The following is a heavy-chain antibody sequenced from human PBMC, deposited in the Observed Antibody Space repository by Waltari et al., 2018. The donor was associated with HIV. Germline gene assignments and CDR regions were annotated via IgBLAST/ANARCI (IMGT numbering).Heavy chain of an antibody. J-gene: IGHJ4*02. D-gene: IGHD3-10*01. V-gene: IGHV1-46*03. Sequence: QVQLVQSGAEVKKPGASVKVSCKASGYTFTSYYMHWVRQAPGQGLEWMGIINPSGVSTSYAQKFQGRVTMTRDTSTSTVYMELSSLRSEDTAVYYCARESGPQDYYGSGLGYWGQGTLVTVSS. CDR2: INPSGVST. CDR1: GYTFTSYY. CDR3: ARESGPQDYYGSGLGY.